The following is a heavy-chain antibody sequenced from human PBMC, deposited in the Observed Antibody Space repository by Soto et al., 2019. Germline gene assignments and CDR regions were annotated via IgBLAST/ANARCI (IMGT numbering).Heavy chain of an antibody. Sequence: QVQLVQSGAEGKKPGASVKVSCKASGYIFSNYGISWVRQAPGQGLEWMGWISTNNGNTNTAQKFQARITMTTDTSTTTAYMELRSLTSDDTAVYYCARDLDNDGGSDNWFDPWGQGTLVTVSS. CDR1: GYIFSNYG. D-gene: IGHD1-1*01. V-gene: IGHV1-18*01. CDR3: ARDLDNDGGSDNWFDP. J-gene: IGHJ5*02. CDR2: ISTNNGNT.